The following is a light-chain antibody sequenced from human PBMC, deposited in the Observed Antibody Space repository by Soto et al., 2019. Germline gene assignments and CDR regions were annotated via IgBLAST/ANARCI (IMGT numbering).Light chain of an antibody. J-gene: IGKJ1*01. CDR3: HQYGSSPT. Sequence: MVLTQSPGTLSLSPGERATLSCRASQRLSSSYLAWYQQKPGQAPRLLIYGASSRATGIPDRFSGSGSGTDFTLTISRLEPEDFAVYSCHQYGSSPTFGQGTKEEIK. V-gene: IGKV3-20*01. CDR2: GAS. CDR1: QRLSSSY.